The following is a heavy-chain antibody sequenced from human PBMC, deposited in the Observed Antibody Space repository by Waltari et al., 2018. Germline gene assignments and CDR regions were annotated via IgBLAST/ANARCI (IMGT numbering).Heavy chain of an antibody. CDR3: AKEGSGWYNRDAFDI. Sequence: EVQLVESGGGLVQPGRSLRLSCPASGFTFDDYAMHWVRLAPGKGLEWVSGISWNRGSIGYADSVKGGITISRDNAKNSLYLQRNRLRAEDTALYYCAKEGSGWYNRDAFDIWGKGTMVTVSS. D-gene: IGHD6-19*01. V-gene: IGHV3-9*01. CDR2: ISWNRGSI. J-gene: IGHJ3*02. CDR1: GFTFDDYA.